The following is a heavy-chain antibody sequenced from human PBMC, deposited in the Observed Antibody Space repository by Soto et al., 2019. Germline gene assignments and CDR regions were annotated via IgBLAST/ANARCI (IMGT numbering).Heavy chain of an antibody. V-gene: IGHV1-69*01. D-gene: IGHD3-9*01. CDR1: GNSFRNYG. CDR3: ARARDYDLLTAREYALDV. Sequence: QVQLVQSGAEVKKPGSSVRVSCEVSGNSFRNYGITWVRQSPGEGLEWMGGIMPVFGTAVYAQKFQGRVTISADELTTTASMELSSLSSDDTAIYFCARARDYDLLTAREYALDVWGQGTTVTV. J-gene: IGHJ6*02. CDR2: IMPVFGTA.